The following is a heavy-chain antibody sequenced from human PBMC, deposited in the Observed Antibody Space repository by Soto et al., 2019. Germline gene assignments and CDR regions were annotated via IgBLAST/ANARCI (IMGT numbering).Heavy chain of an antibody. CDR1: RFTFXSYG. D-gene: IGHD6-13*01. Sequence: GGSLRLSCGASRFTFXSYGMHLVRQAPGKGLEWVAVIWYDGSNKYYVDSVKGRFTISRDNSKNTLYLQMNSLRAEDTAVYYCARDRKIAAAATGPGDSWGQGTLVTVSS. J-gene: IGHJ4*02. CDR2: IWYDGSNK. CDR3: ARDRKIAAAATGPGDS. V-gene: IGHV3-33*01.